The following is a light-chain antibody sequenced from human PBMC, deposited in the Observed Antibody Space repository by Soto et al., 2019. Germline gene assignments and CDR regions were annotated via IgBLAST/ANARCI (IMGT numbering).Light chain of an antibody. Sequence: EIVLTQSPGTLSLSPGESATLSCRASQSVGSNYLAWYQRKPGQGPRLLIYGATSRPTGIPDRFSGSGSGTDFTLIISSLEPEDFAVYYCQQRGNWPSFGGGTKVEIK. CDR3: QQRGNWPS. CDR2: GAT. J-gene: IGKJ4*01. CDR1: QSVGSNY. V-gene: IGKV3D-20*02.